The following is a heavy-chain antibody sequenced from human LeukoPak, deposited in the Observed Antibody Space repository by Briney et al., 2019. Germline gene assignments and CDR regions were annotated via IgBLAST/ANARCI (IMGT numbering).Heavy chain of an antibody. CDR1: GFTFSSYA. J-gene: IGHJ6*02. V-gene: IGHV3-30-3*01. CDR3: ARDGPRLYPGNYYYYGMDV. D-gene: IGHD3-16*02. CDR2: ISYDGSNK. Sequence: GGSLRLSCAASGFTFSSYAMHWVRQAPGKGLEWVAVISYDGSNKYYADSVKGRFTISRDNSKNTLYLQMNSLRAEDTAVYYCARDGPRLYPGNYYYYGMDVWGQGTTVTVSS.